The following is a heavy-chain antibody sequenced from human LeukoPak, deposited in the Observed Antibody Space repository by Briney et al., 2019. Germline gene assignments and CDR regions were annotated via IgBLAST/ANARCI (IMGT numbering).Heavy chain of an antibody. D-gene: IGHD2-2*01. CDR3: ARAYSSGGGIVIVPAAN. V-gene: IGHV3-48*04. Sequence: GGSLRLSCAASGFTFSTYSMNWVRQAPGKGVEWVSYISSSSSTIYHADSVKGRFTISRDNAKNSLSPQMNSLRAEDTAVYYCARAYSSGGGIVIVPAANWGQGTLVTVSS. J-gene: IGHJ4*02. CDR2: ISSSSSTI. CDR1: GFTFSTYS.